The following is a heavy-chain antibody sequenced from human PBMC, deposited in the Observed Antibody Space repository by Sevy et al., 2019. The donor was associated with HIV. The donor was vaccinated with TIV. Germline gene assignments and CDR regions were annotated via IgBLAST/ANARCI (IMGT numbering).Heavy chain of an antibody. V-gene: IGHV3-30-3*01. CDR3: ASAPQGGSDVITPPDY. D-gene: IGHD3-10*01. CDR2: ISYDGGNK. CDR1: GFTFNTYA. Sequence: GGSLRLSCAASGFTFNTYAMHWVRQAPGKGLDLLTFISYDGGNKYYADSVKGRFTISRDNSKSMVYLQMNSLRAEDTALYYCASAPQGGSDVITPPDYWGQGTLVTVSS. J-gene: IGHJ4*02.